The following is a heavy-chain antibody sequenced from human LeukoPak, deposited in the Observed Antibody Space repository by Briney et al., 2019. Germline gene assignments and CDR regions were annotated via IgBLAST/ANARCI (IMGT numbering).Heavy chain of an antibody. J-gene: IGHJ3*02. Sequence: AGGSLRLSCAASGFTFSSYWMSWVRQAPGKGLEWVANIKQDGSEKYYVGSVKGRFTTSRDNAKNSLYLQMNSLRDEDAAVYYCARDTPLYADSPDAFDIWGQGTMVTVSS. D-gene: IGHD2/OR15-2a*01. CDR1: GFTFSSYW. CDR3: ARDTPLYADSPDAFDI. V-gene: IGHV3-7*01. CDR2: IKQDGSEK.